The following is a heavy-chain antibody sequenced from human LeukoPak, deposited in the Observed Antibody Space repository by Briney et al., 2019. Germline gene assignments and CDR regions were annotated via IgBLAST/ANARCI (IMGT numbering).Heavy chain of an antibody. V-gene: IGHV3-74*01. CDR2: INNDGSYT. CDR3: ARDLADIVASTPPPGN. CDR1: GFTFSGYW. Sequence: GGSLRLSCAASGFTFSGYWMHWVRQAPGKGLVWVSRINNDGSYTNYADSVKGRFTISRDNAKSTLYLQMNSLRAEDTAVYYCARDLADIVASTPPPGNWGQGTLVTVSS. J-gene: IGHJ4*02. D-gene: IGHD5-12*01.